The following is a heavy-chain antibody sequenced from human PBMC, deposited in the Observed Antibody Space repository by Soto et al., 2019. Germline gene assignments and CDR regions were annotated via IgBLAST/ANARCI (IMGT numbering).Heavy chain of an antibody. CDR3: ARVLTCGGYSYGYTQGDGMDV. Sequence: CWLGICQLPVKGREWIGEINHSGTTNYNPSLKSRVTISVDTYKNQSSPKLSSVTAADTAVYYCARVLTCGGYSYGYTQGDGMDVWGKWTMV. CDR2: INHSGTT. CDR1: C. V-gene: IGHV4-34*01. D-gene: IGHD5-18*01. J-gene: IGHJ6*04.